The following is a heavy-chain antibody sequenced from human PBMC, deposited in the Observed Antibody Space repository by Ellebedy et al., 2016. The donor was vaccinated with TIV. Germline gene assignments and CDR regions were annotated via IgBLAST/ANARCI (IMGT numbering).Heavy chain of an antibody. J-gene: IGHJ4*02. V-gene: IGHV4-34*01. CDR1: GGSFSDYY. Sequence: MPSETLSLTCAVYGGSFSDYYWTRIRQPPGKGLEWIGDINHSGSTNYNPSFKSRVSISVDTSKNQFSLELSSVTAADTAVYYCARILRGGSNGDYFDYWGQGTQVTASS. CDR2: INHSGST. D-gene: IGHD3-3*01. CDR3: ARILRGGSNGDYFDY.